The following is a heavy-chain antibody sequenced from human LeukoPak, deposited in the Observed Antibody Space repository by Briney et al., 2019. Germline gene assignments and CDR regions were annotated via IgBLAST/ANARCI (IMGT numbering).Heavy chain of an antibody. CDR2: IRFDGTNI. D-gene: IGHD3-16*01. CDR1: GFSFSTAG. CDR3: AKETTFAYYDTFEY. V-gene: IGHV3-30*02. J-gene: IGHJ3*01. Sequence: GGSLRLSCLGSGFSFSTAGIHWVRLPPGKGLEWVTHIRFDGTNIHYLDSVKGRFTVSRDNSKNTVYLQMNNVRPEDTAFYYCAKETTFAYYDTFEYWGRGAMVTVSS.